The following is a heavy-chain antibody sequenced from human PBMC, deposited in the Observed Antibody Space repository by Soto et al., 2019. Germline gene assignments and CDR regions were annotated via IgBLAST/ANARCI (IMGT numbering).Heavy chain of an antibody. D-gene: IGHD5-12*01. V-gene: IGHV4-4*02. J-gene: IGHJ4*02. CDR2: IYYSGST. CDR1: GGSVSSSNW. Sequence: SETLSLTCAVSGGSVSSSNWWTWVRQPPGKGLGWIGEIYYSGSTNYNPSLKSRVTISLDKSKNQFSLKLSSVTAADTAVYYCARLNSGYVYWGQGTLVTVSS. CDR3: ARLNSGYVY.